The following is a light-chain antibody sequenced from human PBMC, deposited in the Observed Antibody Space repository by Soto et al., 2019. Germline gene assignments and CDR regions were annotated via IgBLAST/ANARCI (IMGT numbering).Light chain of an antibody. V-gene: IGLV1-40*01. CDR2: GNS. Sequence: QSVLTQPPSVSGAPGQRVTISFTGSSSNIGAGYDVHWYQQLPGTAPKLLIYGNSNRPSGVPDRFSGSKSGTSASLAITGLLAEDEADYYCQSFDSSLSAYGFGTGTKVTVL. J-gene: IGLJ1*01. CDR3: QSFDSSLSAYG. CDR1: SSNIGAGYD.